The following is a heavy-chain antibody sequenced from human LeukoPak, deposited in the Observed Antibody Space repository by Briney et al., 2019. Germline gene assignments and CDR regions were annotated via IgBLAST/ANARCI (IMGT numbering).Heavy chain of an antibody. CDR3: ARADGSGNYYYYGMDV. V-gene: IGHV3-7*01. J-gene: IGHJ6*02. CDR2: IKQDGSEI. CDR1: GFTMMNHW. Sequence: GGSLRLSCAASGFTMMNHWMSWVRQAPGKGLEWVADIKQDGSEIHYVDSVKGRFTISRDNSKNTLYLQMNSLRAEDTAVYYCARADGSGNYYYYGMDVWGQGTTVTVSS. D-gene: IGHD3-10*01.